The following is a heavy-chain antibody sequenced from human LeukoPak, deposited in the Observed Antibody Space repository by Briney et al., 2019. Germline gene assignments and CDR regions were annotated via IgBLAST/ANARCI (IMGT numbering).Heavy chain of an antibody. D-gene: IGHD2-2*01. CDR3: ARGREDIVLLPGTKRKSYYMDV. Sequence: GGSLRLSCAASGFTFSTFAMIWVRQPPGKGLEWVSSIFPSGGEIHYADSVRGRFTISRDNPKNSLYLQMNSLRAEDTAVYYCARGREDIVLLPGTKRKSYYMDVWGKGTTVTVS. V-gene: IGHV3-23*01. CDR1: GFTFSTFA. CDR2: IFPSGGEI. J-gene: IGHJ6*03.